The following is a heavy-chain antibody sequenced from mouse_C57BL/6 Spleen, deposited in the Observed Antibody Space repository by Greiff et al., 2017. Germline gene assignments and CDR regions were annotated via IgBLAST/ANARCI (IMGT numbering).Heavy chain of an antibody. CDR2: FYPGSGSI. Sequence: VQLQPSGAELVKPGASVKLSCKASGYTFTEYTIHWVKQRSGQGLEWIGWFYPGSGSIKYNEKFKDKATLTADKSSSTVYMELSRLTSEDSAVYFCARHEDRYYYGSSYVPFAYWGQGTLVTVSA. J-gene: IGHJ3*01. D-gene: IGHD1-1*01. V-gene: IGHV1-62-2*01. CDR3: ARHEDRYYYGSSYVPFAY. CDR1: GYTFTEYT.